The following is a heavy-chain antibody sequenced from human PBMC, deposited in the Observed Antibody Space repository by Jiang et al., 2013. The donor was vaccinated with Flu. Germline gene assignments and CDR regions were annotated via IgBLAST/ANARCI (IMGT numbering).Heavy chain of an antibody. D-gene: IGHD1-7*01. Sequence: GAEVKKPGESLKISCKGSGYSFTSYWIGWVRQMPGKGLEWMGIIYPGDSDTRHSPSFQGQVTISADKSISTAYLQWSSLKASDTAMYYCARPTRYNWNLYYFDYWGQGTLVTGLL. CDR1: GYSFTSYW. V-gene: IGHV5-51*03. J-gene: IGHJ4*02. CDR2: IYPGDSDT. CDR3: ARPTRYNWNLYYFDY.